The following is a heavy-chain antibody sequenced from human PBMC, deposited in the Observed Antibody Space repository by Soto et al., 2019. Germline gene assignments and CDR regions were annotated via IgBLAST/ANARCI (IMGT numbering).Heavy chain of an antibody. CDR1: GFTFTRYS. J-gene: IGHJ4*02. V-gene: IGHV3-21*06. Sequence: LGGSLRLSCAASGFTFTRYSMSWVRQAPGKGLEWVSSISSTTNYIYYGDSMKGRFTISRDNAKNSLYLEMNSLRAEDTAVYYCARESEDLTSNFDYWGQGTLVTVSS. CDR2: ISSTTNYI. CDR3: ARESEDLTSNFDY.